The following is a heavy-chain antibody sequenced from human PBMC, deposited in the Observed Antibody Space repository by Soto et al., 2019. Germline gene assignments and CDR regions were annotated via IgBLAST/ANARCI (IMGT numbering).Heavy chain of an antibody. J-gene: IGHJ4*02. CDR2: IYYTGSI. Sequence: SETLSLTCTVSGGSISSTNYYWAWIRQPPGKGLEWTGSIYYTGSIYYNPSLQSRVTISLDTYKNQFSLQLRSVTAADTAVYYCVRHGYQWELPSPFWFWGQGTLVTVSS. V-gene: IGHV4-39*01. D-gene: IGHD3-10*01. CDR3: VRHGYQWELPSPFWF. CDR1: GGSISSTNYY.